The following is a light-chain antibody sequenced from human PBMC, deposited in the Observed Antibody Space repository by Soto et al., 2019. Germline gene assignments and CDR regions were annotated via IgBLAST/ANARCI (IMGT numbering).Light chain of an antibody. CDR1: QSVSSSY. CDR3: QQYGNAPFT. V-gene: IGKV3-20*01. CDR2: GAS. J-gene: IGKJ3*01. Sequence: EIVLTQSPGTLSFSPGERATLTCRASQSVSSSYLAWFQQKPGQAPRLLIYGASSRATGIPDRFSGSGSGTDFTLTISRLEPEDFGVYYCQQYGNAPFTFGPGTKVDI.